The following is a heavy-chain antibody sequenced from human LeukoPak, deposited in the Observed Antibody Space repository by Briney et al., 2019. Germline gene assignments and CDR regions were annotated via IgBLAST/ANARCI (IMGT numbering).Heavy chain of an antibody. CDR2: IWHDGSHK. CDR3: AKGVKWELPFDY. J-gene: IGHJ4*02. Sequence: GGSLRLSCAASGFAFNTYAMHWVRQAPGQGLEWVALIWHDGSHKFYSNSVRGQFTISRDNSKNTLYLQMNSLRAEDTALYYCAKGVKWELPFDYWGQGTLVTVSS. D-gene: IGHD1-26*01. V-gene: IGHV3-33*06. CDR1: GFAFNTYA.